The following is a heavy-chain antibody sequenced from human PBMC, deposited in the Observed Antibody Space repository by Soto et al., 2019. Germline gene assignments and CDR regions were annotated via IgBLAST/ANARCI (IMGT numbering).Heavy chain of an antibody. CDR1: GGSISSYY. J-gene: IGHJ4*02. CDR2: IYYSGST. V-gene: IGHV4-59*01. Sequence: PSLTCTVSGGSISSYYWSWIRQPPGKGLEWIGYIYYSGSTNYNPSLKSRVTISVDTSKNQFSLKLSSVTAADTAVYYCAGINSSGYYIFDYWRQRSLVTVYS. D-gene: IGHD3-22*01. CDR3: AGINSSGYYIFDY.